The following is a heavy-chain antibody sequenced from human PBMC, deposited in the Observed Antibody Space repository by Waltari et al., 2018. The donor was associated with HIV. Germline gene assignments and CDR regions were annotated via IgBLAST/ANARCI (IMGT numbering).Heavy chain of an antibody. V-gene: IGHV1-24*01. Sequence: QVQLVQSGAEVKKPGASVKVSCKVSGYTLTEYSMHWGRQGHGKGLEWNGGFSPEEGETNYAQKFQGRCTMTEDTSTDTAYMELSSLRSEDTAVYYCATRGPGYSGYDWGSGCPLGYWGQGTLVTVSS. CDR3: ATRGPGYSGYDWGSGCPLGY. D-gene: IGHD5-12*01. CDR2: FSPEEGET. CDR1: GYTLTEYS. J-gene: IGHJ4*02.